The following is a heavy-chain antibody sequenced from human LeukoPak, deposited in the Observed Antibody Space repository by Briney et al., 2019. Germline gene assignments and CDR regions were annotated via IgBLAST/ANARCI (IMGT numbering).Heavy chain of an antibody. Sequence: SGTLSLTCTVSGGSISSGGYYWSWIRQHPGKGLEWIGYIYYSGSNYYNPSLKSRVTISVDTSKNQFSLKLSSVTAADTAVYYCARDGWGYDILTGYKNYYYYGMDVWGQGTTVTVSS. D-gene: IGHD3-9*01. CDR2: IYYSGSN. CDR3: ARDGWGYDILTGYKNYYYYGMDV. J-gene: IGHJ6*02. CDR1: GGSISSGGYY. V-gene: IGHV4-31*03.